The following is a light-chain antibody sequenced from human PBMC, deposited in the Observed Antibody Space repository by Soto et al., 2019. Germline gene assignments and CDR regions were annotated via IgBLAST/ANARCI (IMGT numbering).Light chain of an antibody. CDR1: QTVSGN. J-gene: IGKJ1*01. CDR3: QQYNNWPPS. V-gene: IGKV3-15*01. Sequence: EIVMTQSPATLSVSPGERATLSCRASQTVSGNLAWYQQKPGQAPRLLIYGASTRATGIPARFSGSGSGTESTLTISSLQSEDFAVYYCQQYNNWPPSFGQGTKVEIK. CDR2: GAS.